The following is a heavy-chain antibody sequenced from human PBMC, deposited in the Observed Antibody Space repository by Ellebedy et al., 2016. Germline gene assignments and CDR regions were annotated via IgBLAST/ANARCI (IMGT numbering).Heavy chain of an antibody. D-gene: IGHD1-14*01. V-gene: IGHV3-15*01. CDR3: AWYNTMWYPGY. Sequence: GESLKISXAVSGIPFGDAWMSWVRQAPGKGLEWVGRIKSKASGGTIEYSAPVRGRFTLSRDDSKNVLYLEMNSLKIEDTAVYYCAWYNTMWYPGYWGQGTLVTVSS. CDR1: GIPFGDAW. J-gene: IGHJ4*02. CDR2: IKSKASGGTI.